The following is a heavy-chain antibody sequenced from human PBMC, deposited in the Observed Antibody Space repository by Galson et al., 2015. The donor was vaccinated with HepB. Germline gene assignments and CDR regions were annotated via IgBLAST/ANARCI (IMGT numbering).Heavy chain of an antibody. CDR3: AREFDYDSSGYYQSGGTGTLY. V-gene: IGHV1-2*02. CDR1: GYTFTDYY. Sequence: SVKVSCKASGYTFTDYYMHWVRQAPGQGLEWMGWINPNSGGTNNAQKFQGRVTMTRETSISTAYMKLSRLRSDDTAVYYCAREFDYDSSGYYQSGGTGTLYWGQGTLVTVSS. CDR2: INPNSGGT. J-gene: IGHJ4*02. D-gene: IGHD3-22*01.